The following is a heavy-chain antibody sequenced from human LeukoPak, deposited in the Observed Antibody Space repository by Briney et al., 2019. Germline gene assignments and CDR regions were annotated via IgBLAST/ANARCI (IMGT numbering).Heavy chain of an antibody. CDR2: ISGSGGST. D-gene: IGHD3-10*01. Sequence: GGSLRLSCAASGFTFSSYAMSWVRQAPGKGLEWVSAISGSGGSTYYADSVKGRFTISRDNSKNTLYLQMNSLRAEDTVVYYCAKDSLRAGSGSYFDYWGQGTLVTVSS. CDR3: AKDSLRAGSGSYFDY. V-gene: IGHV3-23*01. J-gene: IGHJ4*02. CDR1: GFTFSSYA.